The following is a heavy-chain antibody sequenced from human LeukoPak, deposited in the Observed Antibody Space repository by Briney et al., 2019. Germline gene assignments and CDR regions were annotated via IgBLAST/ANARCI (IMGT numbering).Heavy chain of an antibody. V-gene: IGHV1-2*02. J-gene: IGHJ6*02. D-gene: IGHD6-13*01. CDR1: GYTFTGHY. CDR3: ARVGGEYSSSWYPRAYGMDV. Sequence: ASVKVSCKASGYTFTGHYMHWVRQAPGQGLEWMGWINPNSGGTNYAQKFQGRVTMTRDTSISTAYMELSRLRSDDTAVYYCARVGGEYSSSWYPRAYGMDVWGQGTTVTVSS. CDR2: INPNSGGT.